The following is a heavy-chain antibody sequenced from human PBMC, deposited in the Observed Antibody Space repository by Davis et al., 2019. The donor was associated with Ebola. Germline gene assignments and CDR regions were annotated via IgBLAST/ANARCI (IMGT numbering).Heavy chain of an antibody. D-gene: IGHD4-17*01. CDR3: AKAHDYGDYGPLYYFDY. V-gene: IGHV3-23*01. CDR2: ISGSGGST. Sequence: PGGSLRLSCAASGFTFSSYAMSWVRQAPGKGLEWVSAISGSGGSTYYADSVKGRFTISRDNSKNKLYLQMNSLRAEDTAVYYCAKAHDYGDYGPLYYFDYWGQGTLVTVSS. J-gene: IGHJ4*02. CDR1: GFTFSSYA.